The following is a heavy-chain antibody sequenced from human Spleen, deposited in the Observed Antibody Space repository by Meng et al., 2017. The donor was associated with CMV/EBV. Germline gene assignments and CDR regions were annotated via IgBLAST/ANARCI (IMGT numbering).Heavy chain of an antibody. CDR1: GGIFRTQV. V-gene: IGHV1-69*10. D-gene: IGHD2/OR15-2a*01. J-gene: IGHJ6*02. CDR3: ARSRVLSSTTSRPPTYGMDV. CDR2: IIPMSGRT. Sequence: SVKVSCKASGGIFRTQVISWVRQAPGQGLEWMGGIIPMSGRTNYGQKFQDRVTITADKSASTANMELRSLKSEDTAVYYCARSRVLSSTTSRPPTYGMDVWGQGTTVTVSS.